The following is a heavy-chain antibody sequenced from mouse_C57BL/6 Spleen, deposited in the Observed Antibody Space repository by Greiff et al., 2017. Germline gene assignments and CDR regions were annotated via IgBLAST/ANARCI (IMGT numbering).Heavy chain of an antibody. Sequence: QVQLKQPGAELVKPGASVKLSCKASGYTFTSYWMQWVKQRPGQGLEWIGEIDPSDSYTNYNQKFKGKATLTVDTSSSTAYMQLSSLTSEDSAVYYCASAYYGSSYSFDYWGQGTTLTVSS. CDR2: IDPSDSYT. V-gene: IGHV1-50*01. D-gene: IGHD1-1*01. CDR3: ASAYYGSSYSFDY. CDR1: GYTFTSYW. J-gene: IGHJ2*01.